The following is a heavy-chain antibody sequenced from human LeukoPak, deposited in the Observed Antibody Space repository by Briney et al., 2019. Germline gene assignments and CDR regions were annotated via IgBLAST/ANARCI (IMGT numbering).Heavy chain of an antibody. V-gene: IGHV3-7*01. J-gene: IGHJ4*02. D-gene: IGHD3-16*02. CDR1: GFTFSSYW. CDR3: ARIIGAFGTYRYDS. CDR2: INQEGSER. Sequence: GGSLRLSCAASGFTFSSYWMSWVRQAPGKGLEWVGNINQEGSERNHGDSVNGRFTISRDNAENSLYLQMNSLRAEDTAVYYCARIIGAFGTYRYDSWGQGTLVSVSS.